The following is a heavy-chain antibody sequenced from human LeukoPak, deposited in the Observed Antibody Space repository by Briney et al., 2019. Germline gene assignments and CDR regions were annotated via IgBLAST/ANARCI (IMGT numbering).Heavy chain of an antibody. CDR3: ARMEKYYYDSSGYSLDY. CDR2: INTNTGNP. Sequence: ASVKVSCKTSGYSFTNYAIHWVRQAPGQGLGWMGWINTNTGNPTYAQGFTGRFVFSLYTSVSTAYLQISSLKAEDTAVYYCARMEKYYYDSSGYSLDYWGQGTLVTVSS. CDR1: GYSFTNYA. D-gene: IGHD3-22*01. V-gene: IGHV7-4-1*02. J-gene: IGHJ4*02.